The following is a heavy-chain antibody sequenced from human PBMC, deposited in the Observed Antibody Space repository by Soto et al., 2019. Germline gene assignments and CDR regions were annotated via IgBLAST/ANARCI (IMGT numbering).Heavy chain of an antibody. CDR2: ISSSGGTI. J-gene: IGHJ5*02. D-gene: IGHD3-9*01. CDR1: GFTFSSYS. V-gene: IGHV3-48*01. Sequence: PGGSLRLSCVDSGFTFSSYSMNWVRQAPGKGLEWVSYISSSGGTIYYADSVKGRFTTSRDNAKNSLYLQMDSLRAEDTAVYYCARDGPVHYDILTGYDNWFDPWGQGT. CDR3: ARDGPVHYDILTGYDNWFDP.